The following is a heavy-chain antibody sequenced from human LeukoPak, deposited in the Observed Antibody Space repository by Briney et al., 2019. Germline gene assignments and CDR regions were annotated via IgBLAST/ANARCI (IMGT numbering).Heavy chain of an antibody. V-gene: IGHV4-4*07. Sequence: PSETLSLTCTVSGGSISSYYWNWIRQPAGKGLEWIGHIYTSGSTNYNSSLKSRVTTSVDTSKNQFSVKLNSVIAADTAMYYCARGVYLGNGYYFDYWGQGTLVTVSS. CDR3: ARGVYLGNGYYFDY. D-gene: IGHD2-8*01. CDR1: GGSISSYY. CDR2: IYTSGST. J-gene: IGHJ4*02.